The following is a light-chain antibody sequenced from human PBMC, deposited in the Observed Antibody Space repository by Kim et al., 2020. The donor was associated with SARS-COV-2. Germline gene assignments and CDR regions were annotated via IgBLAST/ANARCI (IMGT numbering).Light chain of an antibody. CDR1: SGHSSYA. V-gene: IGLV4-69*01. CDR2: LNSDGSH. CDR3: QTWGTGIPV. Sequence: ASVKLPCTLSSGHSSYAIAWHQQQPEKGPRYLMKLNSDGSHSEGDGIPDRFSGSSSGAERYLTISSLQSEDEADYYCQTWGTGIPVFGGGTQLTVL. J-gene: IGLJ3*02.